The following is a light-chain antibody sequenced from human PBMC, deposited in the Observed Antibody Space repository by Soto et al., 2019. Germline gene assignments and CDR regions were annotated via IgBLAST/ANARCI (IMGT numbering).Light chain of an antibody. CDR2: AAS. Sequence: DIEMTQSPSSRSAILVHRLAIRCRASQSIDNYLNWYQQKPGKAPNLLIHAASSLPSGVPSRFSGSGSGTDFPLTISSLQTEDFATYYCQHSYSNRTFGQGTHVDIK. CDR1: QSIDNY. V-gene: IGKV1-39*01. CDR3: QHSYSNRT. J-gene: IGKJ1*01.